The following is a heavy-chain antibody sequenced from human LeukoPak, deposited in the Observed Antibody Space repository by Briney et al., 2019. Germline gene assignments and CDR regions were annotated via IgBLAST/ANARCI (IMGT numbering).Heavy chain of an antibody. CDR1: GGSISSSSYY. CDR3: ARHGWYYDSSAYFDY. Sequence: PSETLSLTCTVSGGSISSSSYYWGWIRQPPGKGLEWIGSIYYSGSTYYNPSLKSRVTISVDTSKNQFSLKLSSVTAADTAVYFCARHGWYYDSSAYFDYWGQGTLVTVSS. CDR2: IYYSGST. D-gene: IGHD3-22*01. J-gene: IGHJ4*02. V-gene: IGHV4-39*07.